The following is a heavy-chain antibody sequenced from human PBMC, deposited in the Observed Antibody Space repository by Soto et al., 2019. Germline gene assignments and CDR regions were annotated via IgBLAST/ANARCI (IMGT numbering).Heavy chain of an antibody. CDR2: MNPDSGNT. V-gene: IGHV1-8*01. CDR3: ALGELGWYHYGMGV. D-gene: IGHD6-19*01. Sequence: QVQLVQSGAEVKRPGASVKVSCKASGYTFDIYDINWVRHATGQGLEWMGWMNPDSGNTAYAQKVQSRVAMTRATSLSTAHIDLTSPRSEDTAVYYCALGELGWYHYGMGVWGQGTSVTVS. J-gene: IGHJ6*02. CDR1: GYTFDIYD.